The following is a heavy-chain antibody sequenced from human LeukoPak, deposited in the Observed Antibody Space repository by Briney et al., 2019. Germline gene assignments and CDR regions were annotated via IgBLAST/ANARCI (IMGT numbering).Heavy chain of an antibody. Sequence: SETLSLTCAVYGGSFSGYYWSWIRQSPGKGLEWIGEINHSGSTNYNPSLKSRVTISVDTSKNQFSLKLSSVTAADTAVYYCARSESGYSYGVDYWGQGTLVTVSS. CDR2: INHSGST. CDR1: GGSFSGYY. J-gene: IGHJ4*02. V-gene: IGHV4-34*01. CDR3: ARSESGYSYGVDY. D-gene: IGHD5-18*01.